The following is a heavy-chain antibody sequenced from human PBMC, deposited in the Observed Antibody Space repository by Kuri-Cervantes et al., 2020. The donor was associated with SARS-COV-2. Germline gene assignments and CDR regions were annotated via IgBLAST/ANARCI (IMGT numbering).Heavy chain of an antibody. J-gene: IGHJ3*02. CDR3: ARGAVGATSLGVFDI. V-gene: IGHV1-2*02. CDR1: GYTFSGYY. CDR2: INPNNGGT. Sequence: ASAKVSCKASGYTFSGYYMHWVRQAPGQGLEWMGWINPNNGGTNYAQKIQGGVTMTRDTSISTAYMELSSLRSDDTAVYYCARGAVGATSLGVFDIWGQGTMVTVSS. D-gene: IGHD1-26*01.